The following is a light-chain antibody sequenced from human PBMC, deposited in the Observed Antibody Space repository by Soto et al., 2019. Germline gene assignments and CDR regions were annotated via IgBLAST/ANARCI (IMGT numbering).Light chain of an antibody. V-gene: IGKV3-15*01. CDR2: GAS. CDR1: QSISSN. CDR3: QQYKNWRPSWT. J-gene: IGKJ1*01. Sequence: EIVMTQSPATLSVSPGERATLSCRASQSISSNLARYQQKPGQAPRLLINGASTRATGIPARLSGSGSGTEFTLTISSLQSEDLAVYYCQQYKNWRPSWTLGQGTKVDIK.